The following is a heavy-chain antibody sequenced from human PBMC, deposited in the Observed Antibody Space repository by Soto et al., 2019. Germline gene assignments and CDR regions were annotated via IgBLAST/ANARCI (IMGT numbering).Heavy chain of an antibody. CDR2: ISSSGGHT. CDR1: GFIFSDYY. J-gene: IGHJ4*02. V-gene: IGHV3-11*06. CDR3: ARERRGRRRTDY. Sequence: QEQLVESGGGLVKPGGSLRLSCVASGFIFSDYYMNWLRQAPGRGLEWLSYISSSGGHTNYADSVKGRFTISRDNGRDSLFLQLNSLTAEDTAVYFCARERRGRRRTDYWGRGTLVTVSP.